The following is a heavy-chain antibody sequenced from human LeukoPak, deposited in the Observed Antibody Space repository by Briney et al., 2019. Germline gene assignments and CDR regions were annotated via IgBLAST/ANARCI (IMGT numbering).Heavy chain of an antibody. CDR1: GYTFTGYY. D-gene: IGHD3-10*01. CDR3: ARGPLWFGEYTRTPYNWFDP. J-gene: IGHJ5*02. Sequence: ASVKASCKASGYTFTGYYMHWVRQAPGQGLEWMGWINPNSGGTNYAQKFQGRVTMTRDTSISIAYMELSRLRSDDTAVYYCARGPLWFGEYTRTPYNWFDPWGQGTLVTVSS. V-gene: IGHV1-2*02. CDR2: INPNSGGT.